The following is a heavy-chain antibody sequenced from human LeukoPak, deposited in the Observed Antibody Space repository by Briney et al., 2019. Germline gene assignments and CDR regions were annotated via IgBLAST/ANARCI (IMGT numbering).Heavy chain of an antibody. CDR2: MNPNSGNT. D-gene: IGHD3-10*01. V-gene: IGHV1-8*02. J-gene: IGHJ4*02. CDR1: GYTFTSYG. CDR3: ARARPKYVLPY. Sequence: ASVKVSCKASGYTFTSYGISWVRQAPGQGLEWMGWMNPNSGNTGYAQKFQGRVTMTRNTSISTAYMELSSLRSEDTAVYYCARARPKYVLPYWDQGTLVTVSS.